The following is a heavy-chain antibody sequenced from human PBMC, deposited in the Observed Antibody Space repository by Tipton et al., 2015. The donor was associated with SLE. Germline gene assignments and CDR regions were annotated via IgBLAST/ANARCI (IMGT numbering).Heavy chain of an antibody. J-gene: IGHJ2*01. CDR2: IYSGGST. D-gene: IGHD2-15*01. CDR1: GFTVSSNY. CDR3: ARVGYCRGGSCLYWYFDL. V-gene: IGHV3-53*05. Sequence: SLRLSCAASGFTVSSNYMSWVRQAPGKGLEGVSVIYSGGSTYYADSVKGRFTISRDNSKNTLYLQMNSLRAEDTAVYYCARVGYCRGGSCLYWYFDLWGLGTLVTVSS.